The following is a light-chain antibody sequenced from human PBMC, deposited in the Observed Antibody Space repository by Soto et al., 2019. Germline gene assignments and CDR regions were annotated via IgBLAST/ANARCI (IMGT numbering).Light chain of an antibody. CDR1: SSDVGGYHH. V-gene: IGLV2-14*03. CDR2: DVS. J-gene: IGLJ2*01. Sequence: QSALTQPASVSGSPGQSITFSCAGSSSDVGGYHHVSWFQQHPGEAPRLLIYDVSHRPSGVSNRFSGSKSGNTASLTIPGLQAEDEADYYCSSYTSSSTLVLGGGTKLTVL. CDR3: SSYTSSSTLV.